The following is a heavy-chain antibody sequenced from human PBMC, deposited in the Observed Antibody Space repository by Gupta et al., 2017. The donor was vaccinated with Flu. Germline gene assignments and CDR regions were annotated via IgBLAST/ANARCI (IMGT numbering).Heavy chain of an antibody. J-gene: IGHJ5*02. D-gene: IGHD6-13*01. CDR2: INHRESV. V-gene: IGHV4-34*01. CDR3: ARGRMGWVAAAGKYPWFDP. Sequence: WTWIRQSPRRGLEWIGDINHRESVNYNPSLQSRCTISIDTSNNQFSLTLKSLTAEAKVVYSWARGRMGWVAAAGKYPWFDPWGQGNLVTVS.